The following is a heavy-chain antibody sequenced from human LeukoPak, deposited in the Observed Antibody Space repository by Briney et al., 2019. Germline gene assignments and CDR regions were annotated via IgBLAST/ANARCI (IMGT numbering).Heavy chain of an antibody. V-gene: IGHV3-74*01. J-gene: IGHJ4*02. CDR1: GFTFSSYW. Sequence: GGSLRLSCAASGFTFSSYWMEWVRQAPGKGLVWVSRISIDGSITTYADSVKGRFTISRDNSKNTQSLQMNSLRAEDTAVYYCLGYCSGGNCYSGGYWGQGTLVTVSS. D-gene: IGHD2-15*01. CDR2: ISIDGSIT. CDR3: LGYCSGGNCYSGGY.